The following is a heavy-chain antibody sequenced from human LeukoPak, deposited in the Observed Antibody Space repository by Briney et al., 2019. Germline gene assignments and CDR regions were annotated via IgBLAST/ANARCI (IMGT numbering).Heavy chain of an antibody. CDR3: TRRLEGKYCGGDCYDNWFDP. D-gene: IGHD2-21*02. V-gene: IGHV3-73*01. J-gene: IGHJ5*02. CDR1: GFTFSGSA. Sequence: PGGSLRLSCAASGFTFSGSAMHWVRQASGKGLEWVGRIRSKANSYATAYAASVKGRFTISRDDSKNTAYLQMNSLKTEDTAVYYCTRRLEGKYCGGDCYDNWFDPWGQGTLVTVSS. CDR2: IRSKANSYAT.